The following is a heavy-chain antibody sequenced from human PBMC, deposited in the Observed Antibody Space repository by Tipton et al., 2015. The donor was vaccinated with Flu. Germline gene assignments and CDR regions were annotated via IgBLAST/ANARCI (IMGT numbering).Heavy chain of an antibody. V-gene: IGHV4-34*01. Sequence: TLSLTCAVYGGSFSGYYWSWIRQPPGKGLEWIGEINHSGSTNYNPSLKSRVTISVDTSKNQFSLKLSSVTAADTAVYYCARERTYYYGSGSYTNWFDPWGQGTLVTVSS. CDR3: ARERTYYYGSGSYTNWFDP. CDR1: GGSFSGYY. CDR2: INHSGST. D-gene: IGHD3-10*01. J-gene: IGHJ5*02.